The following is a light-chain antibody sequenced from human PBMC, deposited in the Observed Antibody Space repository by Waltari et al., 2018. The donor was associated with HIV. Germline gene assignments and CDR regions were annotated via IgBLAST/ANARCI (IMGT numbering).Light chain of an antibody. J-gene: IGKJ1*01. CDR3: QQYGRSRWT. V-gene: IGKV3-20*01. Sequence: EIVLTQSPGTLPLSPGERATLSCRASQSVSSSYLAWSQQKRGQARTLLIYGATSRAPGIPGRFRGRGYGTDFTLTISRREPEDLAVYYCQQYGRSRWTFGQGTKVEIK. CDR2: GAT. CDR1: QSVSSSY.